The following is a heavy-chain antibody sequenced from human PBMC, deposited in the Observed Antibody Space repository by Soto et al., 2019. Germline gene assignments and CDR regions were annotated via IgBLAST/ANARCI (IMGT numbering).Heavy chain of an antibody. CDR3: APRPGGGGY. CDR1: GFTVSNNY. J-gene: IGHJ4*02. D-gene: IGHD3-10*01. CDR2: IYSGGYT. V-gene: IGHV3-53*01. Sequence: EVQLVESGGGLIQPGGSLRLSCAVSGFTVSNNYMSWVRQAPGKGLEGVSVIYSGGYTAYGDSVKGRFTISRDNSKTPIYLKINSRRADDPAVFYCAPRPGGGGYWGQGTLVTVSS.